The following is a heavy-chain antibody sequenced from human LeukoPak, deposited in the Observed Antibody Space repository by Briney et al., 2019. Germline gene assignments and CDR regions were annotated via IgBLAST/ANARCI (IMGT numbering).Heavy chain of an antibody. CDR3: ARDFDMGITPGDDFDH. J-gene: IGHJ4*02. Sequence: GSLRLSCVASGFTFSNYRMHWVRQAPGKGLVWVSRIKNDGSYTSYADSVKGRFTISRDNARNTVYLQMNSLRAEDTAVYYCARDFDMGITPGDDFDHWGRGTLVTVSS. V-gene: IGHV3-74*01. D-gene: IGHD3-9*01. CDR1: GFTFSNYR. CDR2: IKNDGSYT.